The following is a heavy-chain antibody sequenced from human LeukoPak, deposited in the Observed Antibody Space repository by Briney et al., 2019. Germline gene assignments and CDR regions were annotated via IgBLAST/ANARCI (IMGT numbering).Heavy chain of an antibody. CDR1: GFTFSNAW. CDR3: TTVGGDYGDYEFDY. V-gene: IGHV3-15*01. CDR2: IKSKTDGGTT. D-gene: IGHD4-17*01. Sequence: PGGSLRLSCAASGFTFSNAWMSWFRQAPGKGLEWVGRIKSKTDGGTTDYAAPVKGRFTISRDDSKNTLYLQMNSLKTEDTAVYYCTTVGGDYGDYEFDYWGQGTLVTVSS. J-gene: IGHJ4*02.